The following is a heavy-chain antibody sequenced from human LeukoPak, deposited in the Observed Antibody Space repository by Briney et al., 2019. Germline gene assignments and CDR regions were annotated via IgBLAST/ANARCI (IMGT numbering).Heavy chain of an antibody. D-gene: IGHD3-22*01. V-gene: IGHV1-18*01. CDR3: ARARGYDSSGYSEAYFDY. CDR2: ISAYNGNT. Sequence: ASVTVSFKASGYTFTTYGISWVRQAPGQGGEGMGWISAYNGNTNYAQKLQGRVTITTDTATSTAYMELRSLTSDDTAVYYCARARGYDSSGYSEAYFDYWGQGTLVTVSS. CDR1: GYTFTTYG. J-gene: IGHJ4*02.